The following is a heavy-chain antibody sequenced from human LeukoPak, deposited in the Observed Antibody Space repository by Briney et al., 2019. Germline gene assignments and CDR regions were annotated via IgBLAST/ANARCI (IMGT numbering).Heavy chain of an antibody. D-gene: IGHD6-6*01. CDR1: GGSISSSSYY. CDR2: IYYSGST. Sequence: ASETLSLTCTVSGGSISSSSYYWGWIRQPPGKGLEWIGSIYYSGSTYYNPSLKSRVTISVDTSKNQFSLKLSSVTAADTAVYYCARGYSSSLPYYYYYMDVWGKGTTVPVSS. CDR3: ARGYSSSLPYYYYYMDV. J-gene: IGHJ6*03. V-gene: IGHV4-39*01.